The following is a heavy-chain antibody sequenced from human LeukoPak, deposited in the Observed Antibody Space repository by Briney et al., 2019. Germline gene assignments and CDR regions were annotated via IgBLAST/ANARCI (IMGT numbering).Heavy chain of an antibody. D-gene: IGHD3-10*01. CDR1: GGSISSGGYS. V-gene: IGHV4-30-2*01. Sequence: PSETLSLTCAVSGGSISSGGYSWSWIRQPPGKGLEWIGYIYHSGSTYYNPSLKSRVTISVDTSKNQFSLKLSSVTAADTAVYYCARDRVIDGVRGARDYWGQGTLVTVSS. CDR3: ARDRVIDGVRGARDY. CDR2: IYHSGST. J-gene: IGHJ4*02.